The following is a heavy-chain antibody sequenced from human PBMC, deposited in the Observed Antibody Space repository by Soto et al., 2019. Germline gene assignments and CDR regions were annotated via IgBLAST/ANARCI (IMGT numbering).Heavy chain of an antibody. D-gene: IGHD6-19*01. J-gene: IGHJ4*02. Sequence: GESLKISCKVSGYSLASYWIGWVRQMPGKGLEWMGITNPGDSDTRYSPSFQGQVTISADKPISTAYLQWSSLRASDTAMYYCARPWSYSSGFYYFDYWGQGTLVTVSS. CDR3: ARPWSYSSGFYYFDY. CDR2: TNPGDSDT. V-gene: IGHV5-51*01. CDR1: GYSLASYW.